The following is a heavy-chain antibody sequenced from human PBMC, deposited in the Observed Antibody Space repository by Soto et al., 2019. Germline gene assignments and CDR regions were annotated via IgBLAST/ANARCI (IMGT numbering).Heavy chain of an antibody. CDR1: GFIFSGYS. CDR2: ISYDGSNK. D-gene: IGHD3-10*01. Sequence: GGSLRLSCAASGFIFSGYSMHWVRQAPGKGLEWVAVISYDGSNKYYADSVKGRFTISRDNSKNTLYLQMNSLRAEDTTVYYCARDLGVRVVRGGTHYYYYRMDVWGQGTTVTVSS. J-gene: IGHJ6*02. V-gene: IGHV3-30-3*01. CDR3: ARDLGVRVVRGGTHYYYYRMDV.